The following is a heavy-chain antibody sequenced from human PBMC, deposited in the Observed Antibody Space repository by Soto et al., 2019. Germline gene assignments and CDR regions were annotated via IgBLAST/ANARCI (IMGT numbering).Heavy chain of an antibody. CDR1: GGSISSSSYY. Sequence: SETLSLTCTVSGGSISSSSYYWGWIRQPPGKGLEWIGSIYYSGSTYYNPSLKSRVTISVDTSKNQFSLKLSSVTAADTAVYYCARNLWFGELLASFDPWGQGTLVTVSS. D-gene: IGHD3-10*01. J-gene: IGHJ5*02. CDR3: ARNLWFGELLASFDP. CDR2: IYYSGST. V-gene: IGHV4-39*01.